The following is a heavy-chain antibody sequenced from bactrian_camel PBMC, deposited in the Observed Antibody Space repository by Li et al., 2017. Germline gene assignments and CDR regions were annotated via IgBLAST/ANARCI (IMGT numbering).Heavy chain of an antibody. V-gene: IGHV3S40*01. J-gene: IGHJ4*01. D-gene: IGHD2*01. Sequence: DVQLVESGGGLVQPGGSLRLSCAASGFPFNTYGLIWVRQAPGKGLEWVALITNAHSTYYTDSVKGRFTLSRDNAKNTLDLQLNSLEFEDTAMYYCASDYGTTYYGQGTQVTVS. CDR1: GFPFNTYG. CDR2: ITNAHST.